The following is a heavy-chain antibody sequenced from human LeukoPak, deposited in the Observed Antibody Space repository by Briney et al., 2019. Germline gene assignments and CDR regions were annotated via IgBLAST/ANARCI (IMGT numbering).Heavy chain of an antibody. J-gene: IGHJ4*02. D-gene: IGHD5-24*01. CDR2: ISYSGST. V-gene: IGHV4-59*01. Sequence: PSETLSLTCTVSGGSFGSYYWNWIRQPPGKGLEWIGYISYSGSTKYNPSLKGRVTISLDMSKNQFSLKLSSVTAADTAVYFCARERDGTDYWGQGTLVTVSS. CDR3: ARERDGTDY. CDR1: GGSFGSYY.